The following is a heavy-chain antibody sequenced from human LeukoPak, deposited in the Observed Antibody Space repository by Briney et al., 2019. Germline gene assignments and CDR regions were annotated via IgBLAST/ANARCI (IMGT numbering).Heavy chain of an antibody. CDR1: GFVFSDFG. J-gene: IGHJ5*02. CDR3: VKDRREGYNGPDH. D-gene: IGHD5-24*01. CDR2: ISNDESQK. Sequence: GGSLRLSCVGSGFVFSDFGLHWVRQAPGKGLEWVTLISNDESQKYYVGSVKGRFTISRDNSKNTLYLDMSSLRGEDTAVYYCVKDRREGYNGPDHWGQGTLVTVSS. V-gene: IGHV3-30*18.